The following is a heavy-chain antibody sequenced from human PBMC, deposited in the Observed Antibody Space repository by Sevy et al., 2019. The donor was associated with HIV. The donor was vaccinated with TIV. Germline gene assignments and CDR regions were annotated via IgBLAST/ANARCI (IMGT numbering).Heavy chain of an antibody. Sequence: SLKISCAASGFSFDDYAMHWVRQSPGKGLEWVSGISWSSGRIGYADSVKGRFTISRDNAKNSLYLQMNSLRGEDTALYYCAKQDTRGYSYGSLDYWGQGTLVTVSS. V-gene: IGHV3-9*01. D-gene: IGHD5-18*01. CDR1: GFSFDDYA. J-gene: IGHJ4*02. CDR2: ISWSSGRI. CDR3: AKQDTRGYSYGSLDY.